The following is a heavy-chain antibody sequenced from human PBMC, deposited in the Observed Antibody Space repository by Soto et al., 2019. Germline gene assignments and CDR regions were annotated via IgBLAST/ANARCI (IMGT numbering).Heavy chain of an antibody. CDR2: IYYSGST. D-gene: IGHD2-15*01. Sequence: SETLSLTCTVSGGSISSSSYYWGWIRQPPGKGLEWIGSIYYSGSTYYNPSLKSRVTISVDTSKNQFSLKLSSVTAADTAVYYCARPLVVVAAIGFAFDIWGQGTMVTV. CDR3: ARPLVVVAAIGFAFDI. J-gene: IGHJ3*02. CDR1: GGSISSSSYY. V-gene: IGHV4-39*01.